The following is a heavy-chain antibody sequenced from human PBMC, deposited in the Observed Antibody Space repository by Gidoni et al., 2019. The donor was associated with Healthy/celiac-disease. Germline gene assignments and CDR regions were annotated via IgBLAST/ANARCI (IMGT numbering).Heavy chain of an antibody. Sequence: EVQLVESGGGLVQPGRSLRLPCAASGFPFDDNAMHWVRQAPGKGLEWVSGMSWNSGSIGYADSVKGRFTISRDNAKNSLYLQMNSLRAEDTALYYCAKDVLSGYSYGFDAFDIWGQGTMVTVSS. V-gene: IGHV3-9*01. CDR2: MSWNSGSI. D-gene: IGHD5-18*01. CDR3: AKDVLSGYSYGFDAFDI. J-gene: IGHJ3*02. CDR1: GFPFDDNA.